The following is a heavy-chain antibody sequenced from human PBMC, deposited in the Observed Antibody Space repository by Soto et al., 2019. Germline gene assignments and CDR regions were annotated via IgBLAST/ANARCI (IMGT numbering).Heavy chain of an antibody. CDR2: INHSGNT. CDR1: GVPFSGYY. D-gene: IGHD1-26*01. Sequence: SETLSLTCAVYGVPFSGYYWSWIRQSPGKGLEWIGEINHSGNTNYNPSLKSRVTMLVDTSKNQFSLSLSSVTAADTAVYYCANLIVFHSSYYHHYWGHGTLVTVSS. V-gene: IGHV4-34*01. J-gene: IGHJ4*01. CDR3: ANLIVFHSSYYHHY.